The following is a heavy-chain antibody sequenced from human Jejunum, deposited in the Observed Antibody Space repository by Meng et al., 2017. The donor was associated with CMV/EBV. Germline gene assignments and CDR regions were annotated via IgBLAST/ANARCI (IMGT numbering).Heavy chain of an antibody. CDR1: GGSIGSGDYY. J-gene: IGHJ4*02. Sequence: QVQLQEAGPVLVKPSQTLSLTCSVSGGSIGSGDYYWSWIRQPPGKGLEWIGYIHDTGSTYYNPSLKSRVDISLGTSRNHFSLTLSSATAEDTAVYFCARGSIFVSFDSWGQGTLVTVSS. D-gene: IGHD3-3*01. CDR3: ARGSIFVSFDS. V-gene: IGHV4-30-4*08. CDR2: IHDTGST.